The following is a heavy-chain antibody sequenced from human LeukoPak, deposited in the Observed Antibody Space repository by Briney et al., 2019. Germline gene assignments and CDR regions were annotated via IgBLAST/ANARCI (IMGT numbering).Heavy chain of an antibody. Sequence: PGGSLRLSCAASGFTFSTYSMNWVRQAPGKGLEWVSYISSSSSAIYYADSVKGRFTISRDNAKNSLYLQMNSLRAEDTAVYYCAREAYCSSTSCHHDAFDIWGQGTMVTVSS. CDR2: ISSSSSAI. V-gene: IGHV3-48*04. D-gene: IGHD2-2*01. CDR3: AREAYCSSTSCHHDAFDI. CDR1: GFTFSTYS. J-gene: IGHJ3*02.